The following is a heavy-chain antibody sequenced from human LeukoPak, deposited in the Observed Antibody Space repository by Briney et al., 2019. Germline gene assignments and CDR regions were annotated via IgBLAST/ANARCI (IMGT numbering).Heavy chain of an antibody. J-gene: IGHJ4*02. CDR2: ISYDGSNK. V-gene: IGHV3-30*04. CDR1: GFTFSSYA. Sequence: GGSLRLSCAASGFTFSSYAMHWVRQAPGKGLEWVAVISYDGSNKHYADSVKGRFTISRDNSKNTLYLQMNSLRAEDTAVYYCAREKRDYGDLPLDYWGQGTLVTVSS. D-gene: IGHD4-17*01. CDR3: AREKRDYGDLPLDY.